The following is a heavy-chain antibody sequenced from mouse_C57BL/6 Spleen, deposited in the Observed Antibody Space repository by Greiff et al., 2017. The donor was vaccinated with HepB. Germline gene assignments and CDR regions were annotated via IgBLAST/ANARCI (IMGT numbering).Heavy chain of an antibody. D-gene: IGHD1-1*01. J-gene: IGHJ1*03. CDR2: IHPNSGST. CDR3: ASNGYGSSYWYFDV. Sequence: QVQLQQPGAELVKPGASVKLSCKASGYTFTSYWMHWVKQRPGQGLEWIGMIHPNSGSTNYNEKFKSKATLTVDKASSTAYMQLSSLTSEDSAVYYCASNGYGSSYWYFDVWGTGTTVTVSS. V-gene: IGHV1-64*01. CDR1: GYTFTSYW.